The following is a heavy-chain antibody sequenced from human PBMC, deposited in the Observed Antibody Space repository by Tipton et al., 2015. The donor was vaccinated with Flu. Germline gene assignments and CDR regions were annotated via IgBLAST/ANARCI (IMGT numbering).Heavy chain of an antibody. CDR2: IYTAGRT. Sequence: SLRLSCTVSGGSISSYYWTWIRQPPGKGMEWVSVIYTAGRTKSADSVKGRFTISRDISKNMVYLQMNNLRVDDTAMYYCARDMGRGYGEWDSWGQGTLVTVSS. CDR3: ARDMGRGYGEWDS. D-gene: IGHD3-10*01. J-gene: IGHJ4*02. V-gene: IGHV3-53*01. CDR1: GGSISSYY.